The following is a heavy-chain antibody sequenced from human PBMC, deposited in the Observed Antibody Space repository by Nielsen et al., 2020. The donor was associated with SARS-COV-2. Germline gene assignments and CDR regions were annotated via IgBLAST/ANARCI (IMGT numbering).Heavy chain of an antibody. V-gene: IGHV3-11*06. J-gene: IGHJ4*02. D-gene: IGHD3-3*01. CDR3: ARTTDYDFWSGYSASFDY. CDR2: ISSSSSYT. Sequence: WIRQPPGKGLEWVSYISSSSSYTNYADSVKGRFTISRDNAKNSPYLQMNSLRDEDTAVYYCARTTDYDFWSGYSASFDYWGQGTLVTVSS.